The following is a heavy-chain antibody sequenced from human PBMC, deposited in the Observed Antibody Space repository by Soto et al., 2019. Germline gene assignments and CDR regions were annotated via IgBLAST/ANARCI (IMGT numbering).Heavy chain of an antibody. V-gene: IGHV1-58*01. J-gene: IGHJ6*02. Sequence: VKVSCKASGFTFTSSAVQWVRQTRGQRLEWIGWIVVGSGNTNYAQKFQERVTITRDMSTSTAYMELSSLRSEDTAVYYCAADLTMVRGVIRYYYGMDVWGQGTTVTVSS. CDR3: AADLTMVRGVIRYYYGMDV. D-gene: IGHD3-10*01. CDR1: GFTFTSSA. CDR2: IVVGSGNT.